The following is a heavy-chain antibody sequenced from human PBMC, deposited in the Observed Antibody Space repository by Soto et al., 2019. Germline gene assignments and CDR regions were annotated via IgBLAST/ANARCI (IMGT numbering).Heavy chain of an antibody. CDR2: IFPIDSDT. CDR3: ATPGGRDFNAFDV. Sequence: XESLKVSCKGSGYTFTRNWIGWVRQMPGKGLEWMGIIFPIDSDTRYSPSSQGQVTTSADNSISTAYLQWSSLKASDTAIYYCATPGGRDFNAFDVWGQGAMVTVSS. D-gene: IGHD2-21*02. V-gene: IGHV5-51*01. CDR1: GYTFTRNW. J-gene: IGHJ3*01.